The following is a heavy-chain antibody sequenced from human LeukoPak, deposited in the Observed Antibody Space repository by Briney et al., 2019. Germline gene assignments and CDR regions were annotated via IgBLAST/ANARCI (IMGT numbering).Heavy chain of an antibody. J-gene: IGHJ3*02. CDR2: ISGDGGST. CDR3: ARDRISSHFGVVI. D-gene: IGHD3-3*01. CDR1: GFTFDDYA. V-gene: IGHV3-43*02. Sequence: GGSLRLSCAASGFTFDDYAMHWVRQAPGKGLEWVSLISGDGGSTYYADSVKGRFTISRDNAKNSLYLQMNSLRAEDTAVYYCARDRISSHFGVVIWGQGTMVTVSS.